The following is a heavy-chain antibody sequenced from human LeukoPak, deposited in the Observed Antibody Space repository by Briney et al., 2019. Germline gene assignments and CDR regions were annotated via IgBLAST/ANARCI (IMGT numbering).Heavy chain of an antibody. J-gene: IGHJ4*02. CDR3: ARVVPAATHFDY. Sequence: PSETLSLTCTVSGGSISSTFYYWGWIRQPPGKGLEWIGSINYSGSTYYNPSLKSRVTISVDTSKNQFSLKLSSVTAADTAVYYCARVVPAATHFDYWGQGTLVTVSS. D-gene: IGHD2-2*01. CDR2: INYSGST. V-gene: IGHV4-39*01. CDR1: GGSISSTFYY.